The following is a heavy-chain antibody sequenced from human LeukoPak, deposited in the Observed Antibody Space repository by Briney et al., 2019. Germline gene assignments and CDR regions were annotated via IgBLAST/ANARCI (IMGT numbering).Heavy chain of an antibody. V-gene: IGHV3-23*01. CDR2: ISESGSST. J-gene: IGHJ4*02. Sequence: GGPLRLSCAASGFTFNIYTMSWVRQSPGKGLEGVSAISESGSSTYYADSVKGRFTISRDSSKNKLYLQMNSLRAEDTAVYYCAKASSSGMYEDDYDYWGQGTLVTVSS. CDR3: AKASSSGMYEDDYDY. D-gene: IGHD3-22*01. CDR1: GFTFNIYT.